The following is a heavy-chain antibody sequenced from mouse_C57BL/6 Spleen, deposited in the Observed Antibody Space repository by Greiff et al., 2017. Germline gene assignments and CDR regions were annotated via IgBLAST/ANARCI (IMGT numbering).Heavy chain of an antibody. D-gene: IGHD4-1*01. CDR3: ARLGLDY. J-gene: IGHJ2*01. CDR2: IDPSDSYT. V-gene: IGHV1-59*01. CDR1: GYTFTSYW. Sequence: QVQLQQPGAELVRPGTSVKLSCKASGYTFTSYWMHWVKQRPGQGLEWIGVIDPSDSYTNYNHKFKGKATLTVDTSSSTAYMKLSSLTSEDSAVYYCARLGLDYWGQGTTLTVSS.